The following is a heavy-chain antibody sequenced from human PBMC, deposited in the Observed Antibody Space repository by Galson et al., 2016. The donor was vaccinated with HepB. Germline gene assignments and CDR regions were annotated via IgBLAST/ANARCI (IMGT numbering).Heavy chain of an antibody. Sequence: SLRLSCAASEFSFSDYYMSWIRQAPGKGLEWVSFISSRRTYTNYADSVKGRFTISRDNAKNSLYLQMNSLRAEDTAVYYCARDRGNGDRFDSWGQGTLVTVSS. J-gene: IGHJ5*01. CDR3: ARDRGNGDRFDS. CDR1: EFSFSDYY. V-gene: IGHV3-11*06. D-gene: IGHD4-17*01. CDR2: ISSRRTYT.